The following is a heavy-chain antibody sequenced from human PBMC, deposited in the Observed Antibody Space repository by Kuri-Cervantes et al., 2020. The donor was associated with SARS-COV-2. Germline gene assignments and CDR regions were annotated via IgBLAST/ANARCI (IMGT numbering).Heavy chain of an antibody. CDR2: INHSGST. CDR1: GGSISSSSYY. CDR3: ARAVKRFDY. J-gene: IGHJ4*02. D-gene: IGHD2/OR15-2a*01. Sequence: GSLRLSCTVSGGSISSSSYYWSWIRQPPGKGLEWSGEINHSGSTNYNPSLKSRVTISVDTSKNQFSLKLSSVTAAATAVYYCARAVKRFDYWGQGTLVTVSS. V-gene: IGHV4-39*01.